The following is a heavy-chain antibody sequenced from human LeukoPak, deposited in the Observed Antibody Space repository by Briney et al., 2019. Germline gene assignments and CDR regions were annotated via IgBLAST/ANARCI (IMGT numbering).Heavy chain of an antibody. Sequence: PGGCLRLSWAASGFTFSCYDIHWVRQAPGKGVEWVAVISYDGSNKYYADSVKGRFTISRDNSKNTLYLQMNSLRAGDTAVYYCAKTVSDTTHFDCWGQGTLVTVS. J-gene: IGHJ4*02. CDR1: GFTFSCYD. CDR2: ISYDGSNK. V-gene: IGHV3-30*18. CDR3: AKTVSDTTHFDC. D-gene: IGHD1-1*01.